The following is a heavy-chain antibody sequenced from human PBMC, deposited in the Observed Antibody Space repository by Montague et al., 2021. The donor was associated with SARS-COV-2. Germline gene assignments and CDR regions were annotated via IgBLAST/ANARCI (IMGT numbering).Heavy chain of an antibody. J-gene: IGHJ5*01. CDR1: GYSISSGYY. D-gene: IGHD2-15*01. V-gene: IGHV4-38-2*02. Sequence: SETLSLTCTVSGYSISSGYYWGWIRQPPGKGLEWIGSIYHSGSTYYNPSLKSRVTISVDTSKNQFSLKLSSVSAADTAVYYCARERRYCSGGSCYSGWFDPWGQGTLVIVSS. CDR2: IYHSGST. CDR3: ARERRYCSGGSCYSGWFDP.